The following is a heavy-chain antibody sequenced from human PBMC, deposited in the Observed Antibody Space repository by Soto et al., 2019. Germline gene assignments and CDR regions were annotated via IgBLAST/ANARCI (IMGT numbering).Heavy chain of an antibody. Sequence: GPLRLSGAASVFTFSSYAMSWVRQAPGKGLEWVSAISGSGGSTYYADSVKGRFTISRDNSKNTLYLQMNSLRAEDTAVYYCAKETYSSSWYTRAGMDVWGQGTTVTVSS. D-gene: IGHD6-13*01. CDR2: ISGSGGST. CDR3: AKETYSSSWYTRAGMDV. V-gene: IGHV3-23*01. J-gene: IGHJ6*02. CDR1: VFTFSSYA.